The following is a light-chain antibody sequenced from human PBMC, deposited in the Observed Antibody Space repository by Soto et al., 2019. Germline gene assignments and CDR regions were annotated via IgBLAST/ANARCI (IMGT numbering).Light chain of an antibody. V-gene: IGKV1D-12*01. CDR2: GAS. J-gene: IGKJ4*01. CDR3: QQADSFPLT. Sequence: DIQMTQSPSSVSASIGDTVTITCRASQDISTLLAWYQQKPGKAPKLLIYGASTLESGVPSRFSGRGSGTDFTLTISSLQPEDVAAYLCQQADSFPLTFGGGTKVEIK. CDR1: QDISTL.